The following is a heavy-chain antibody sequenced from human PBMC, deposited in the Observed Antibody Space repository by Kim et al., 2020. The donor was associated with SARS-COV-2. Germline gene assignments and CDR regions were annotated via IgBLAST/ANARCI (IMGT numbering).Heavy chain of an antibody. CDR1: GYTFTSYG. Sequence: ASVKVSCKASGYTFTSYGISWVRQAPGQGLEWMGWISAYNGNTNYAQKLQGRVTMTTDTSTSTAYMELRSLRSDDTAVYYCARDPFIAAAEEAYYYYYGMDVWGQGTTVTVSS. CDR3: ARDPFIAAAEEAYYYYYGMDV. D-gene: IGHD6-13*01. CDR2: ISAYNGNT. J-gene: IGHJ6*02. V-gene: IGHV1-18*04.